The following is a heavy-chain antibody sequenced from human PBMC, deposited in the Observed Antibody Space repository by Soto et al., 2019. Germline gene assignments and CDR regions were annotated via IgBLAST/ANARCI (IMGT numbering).Heavy chain of an antibody. CDR1: GGSISSYY. CDR3: ARSGLRYFDPAFDP. V-gene: IGHV4-59*01. D-gene: IGHD3-9*01. CDR2: IYYSGST. J-gene: IGHJ5*02. Sequence: PSETLSLTCTVSGGSISSYYWSWIRQPPGKGLEWIGYIYYSGSTNYNPSLKSRVTISVDTSKNQFSLKLSSVTAADTAVYYCARSGLRYFDPAFDPWGQGTLVTVSS.